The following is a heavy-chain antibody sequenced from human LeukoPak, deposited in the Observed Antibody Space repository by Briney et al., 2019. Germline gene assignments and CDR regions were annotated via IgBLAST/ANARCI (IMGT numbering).Heavy chain of an antibody. V-gene: IGHV4-4*07. CDR3: ARLTQYDFWSGHYYFDY. CDR2: IYGSGTT. Sequence: PSETLSLTCSVSGGSISRYYWSWIRQPAGKGLEWFGRIYGSGTTNYNPSLKSRVTISVDTSKNQFSLKLSSVTAADTAVYYCARLTQYDFWSGHYYFDYWGQGTLVTVSS. J-gene: IGHJ4*02. CDR1: GGSISRYY. D-gene: IGHD3-3*01.